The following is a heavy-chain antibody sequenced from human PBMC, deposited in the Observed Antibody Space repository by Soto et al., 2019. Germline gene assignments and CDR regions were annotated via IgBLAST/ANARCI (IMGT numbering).Heavy chain of an antibody. CDR2: IYYSGST. V-gene: IGHV4-39*01. J-gene: IGHJ5*02. CDR3: ARLPDYGDYDAGPYNWFDP. Sequence: SETLSLTCTVSGGSISSSSYYWGWIRQPPGKGLEWIGSIYYSGSTYYNPSLKSRVTISVDTSKNQFSLKPSSVTAADTAVYYCARLPDYGDYDAGPYNWFDPWGQGTLVTVSS. CDR1: GGSISSSSYY. D-gene: IGHD4-17*01.